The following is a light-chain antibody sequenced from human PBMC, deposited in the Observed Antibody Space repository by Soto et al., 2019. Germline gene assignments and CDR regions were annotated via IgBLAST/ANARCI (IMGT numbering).Light chain of an antibody. CDR2: DIV. J-gene: IGLJ3*02. Sequence: QSVLAQPASVSGSPGQSITISFTGTNYDIGADYRVSWFQQYPGAAPKLIIYDIVHRPSGISNRFSGSKSGNTASLTIFGLQAEDEADYYCTSYTNRLSRSVFGGGTKVTVL. CDR3: TSYTNRLSRSV. V-gene: IGLV2-14*03. CDR1: NYDIGADYR.